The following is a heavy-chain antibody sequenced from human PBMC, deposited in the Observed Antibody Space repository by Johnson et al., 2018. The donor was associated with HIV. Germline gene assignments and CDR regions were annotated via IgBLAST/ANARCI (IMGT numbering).Heavy chain of an antibody. D-gene: IGHD6-13*01. CDR3: ARDSQITAVPNDAFDV. CDR1: GFGFSDYW. J-gene: IGHJ3*01. Sequence: QVLLVESGGGLVQPGGSLRLSCVGSGFGFSDYWMSWVRQAPGKGLEWVAVISYDGSNKYYADSVKGRFTISRDSSKDTLYVQMNSRRGEDTAVYYCARDSQITAVPNDAFDVWGQGTMVTVSS. CDR2: ISYDGSNK. V-gene: IGHV3-30*03.